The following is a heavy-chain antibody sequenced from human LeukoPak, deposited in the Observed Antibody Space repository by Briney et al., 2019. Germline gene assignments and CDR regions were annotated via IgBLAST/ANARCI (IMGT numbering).Heavy chain of an antibody. Sequence: SQTLSLTCTVSGGPISSGSYYWSWIRQPAGKGLEWIGRIYTSGSTNYNPSLKSRVTISVDTSKNQFSLKLSSVTAADTAVYYCGRTGGYSSPLGVWGQGTLVTVSS. CDR3: GRTGGYSSPLGV. CDR2: IYTSGST. J-gene: IGHJ4*02. V-gene: IGHV4-61*02. CDR1: GGPISSGSYY. D-gene: IGHD5-18*01.